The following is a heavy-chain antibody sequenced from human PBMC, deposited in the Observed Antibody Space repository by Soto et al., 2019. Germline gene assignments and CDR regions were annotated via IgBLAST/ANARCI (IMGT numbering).Heavy chain of an antibody. D-gene: IGHD6-19*01. CDR3: ARGRGQWLLPYYYYGMDV. V-gene: IGHV4-34*01. J-gene: IGHJ6*02. CDR2: INHSGST. Sequence: PSETLSLTCAVYGGSFSGYYWSWIRQPPGKGLEWIGEINHSGSTNYNPSLKSRVTISVDTSKNQFSLKLSSVTAADTAVYYCARGRGQWLLPYYYYGMDVWGQGTTVTVYS. CDR1: GGSFSGYY.